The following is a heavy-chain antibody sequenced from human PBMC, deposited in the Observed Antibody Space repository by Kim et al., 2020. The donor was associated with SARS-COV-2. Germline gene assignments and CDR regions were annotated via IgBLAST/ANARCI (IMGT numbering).Heavy chain of an antibody. V-gene: IGHV4-39*07. J-gene: IGHJ4*02. CDR2: IYYSGST. CDR3: ARTESDRAMVRGDPYYFDY. D-gene: IGHD3-10*01. Sequence: SETLSLTCTVSGGSISSSSYYWGWIRQPPGKGLEWIGSIYYSGSTYYNPSLKSRVTISVDTSKNQFSLKLSSVTAADTAVYYCARTESDRAMVRGDPYYFDYWGQGTLVTVSS. CDR1: GGSISSSSYY.